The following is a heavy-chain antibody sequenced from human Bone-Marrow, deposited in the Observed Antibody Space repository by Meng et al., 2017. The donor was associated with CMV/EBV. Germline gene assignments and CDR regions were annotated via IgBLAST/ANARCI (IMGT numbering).Heavy chain of an antibody. Sequence: GGSLRLSCAASGFSFSTSPMHWVRQAPGKGLEYVSAITSNGGNTYYADSVKGRFTISRDNSKNTLYLQMGSLRAEDMAVYYCARRGNSYAFDIWGQGTMVTVSS. CDR2: ITSNGGNT. CDR3: ARRGNSYAFDI. J-gene: IGHJ3*02. CDR1: GFSFSTSP. D-gene: IGHD1/OR15-1a*01. V-gene: IGHV3-64*02.